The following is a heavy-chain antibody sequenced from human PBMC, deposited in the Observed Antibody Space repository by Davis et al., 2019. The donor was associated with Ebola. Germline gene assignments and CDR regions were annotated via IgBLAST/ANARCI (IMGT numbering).Heavy chain of an antibody. CDR2: IYPGDSDT. CDR1: GYSFTNYW. CDR3: ARFYSGHEWRFDP. D-gene: IGHD5-12*01. Sequence: KVSCKGSGYSFTNYWIGWVRQMPGKGLEWMGIIYPGDSDTRYSPSFQGQVTISADKSISTAYLQWSSLKASDTAMYYCARFYSGHEWRFDPWGQGTLVTVSS. V-gene: IGHV5-51*01. J-gene: IGHJ5*02.